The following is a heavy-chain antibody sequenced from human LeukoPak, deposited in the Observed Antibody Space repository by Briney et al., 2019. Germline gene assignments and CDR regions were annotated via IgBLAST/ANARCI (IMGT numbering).Heavy chain of an antibody. CDR1: SFTFSSYA. CDR3: AKEAEPYYYGSGSNYFDY. Sequence: GGSLRLSCAASSFTFSSYAMSWVRQAPGKGLEWVSAISGSGGSTYYADSVKGRFTISRDNSKNTLYLQMNSLRAEDTAVYYCAKEAEPYYYGSGSNYFDYWGQGTLVTVSS. CDR2: ISGSGGST. V-gene: IGHV3-23*01. J-gene: IGHJ4*02. D-gene: IGHD3-10*01.